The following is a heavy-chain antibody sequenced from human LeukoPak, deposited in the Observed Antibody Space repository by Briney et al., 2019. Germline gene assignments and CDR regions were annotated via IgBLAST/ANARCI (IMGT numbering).Heavy chain of an antibody. D-gene: IGHD5-12*01. J-gene: IGHJ6*04. Sequence: SVKVSCKAYGGTLSRHPISCVRQAPGHGLEWMGGIIPIFRTAHSTQRIQGRVTITADESTSTAYMELSSLKSEDTAIYYCARERSGYGYYYGMGVWGKGTTVTVSS. CDR2: IIPIFRTA. CDR3: ARERSGYGYYYGMGV. V-gene: IGHV1-69*13. CDR1: GGTLSRHP.